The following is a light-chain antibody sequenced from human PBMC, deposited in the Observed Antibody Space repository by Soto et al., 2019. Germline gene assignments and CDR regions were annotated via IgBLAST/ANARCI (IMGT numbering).Light chain of an antibody. CDR1: QSISVY. Sequence: DIQMTQSPSTLSACVGDRVTITCRASQSISVYLAWYQQKPGEAPKLLIYDASRLETGVPSRFSGSGSGTEFTFTISSLQPDDFATYYCQHYNSYLYTFGQGTKLEIK. CDR3: QHYNSYLYT. V-gene: IGKV1-5*01. J-gene: IGKJ2*01. CDR2: DAS.